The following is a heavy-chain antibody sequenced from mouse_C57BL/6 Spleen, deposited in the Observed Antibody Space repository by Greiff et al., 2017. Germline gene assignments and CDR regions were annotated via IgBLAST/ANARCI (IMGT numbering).Heavy chain of an antibody. CDR2: ISDGGSYT. CDR1: GFTFSSYA. Sequence: EVQRVESGGGLVKPGGSLKLSCAASGFTFSSYAMSWVRQTPEKRLEWVATISDGGSYTYYPDNVQGRFTISRDNAKNNLYLQMSHLKSEDTAMYYCARSTMVTTTGFAYWGQGTLVTVSA. D-gene: IGHD2-2*01. V-gene: IGHV5-4*01. CDR3: ARSTMVTTTGFAY. J-gene: IGHJ3*01.